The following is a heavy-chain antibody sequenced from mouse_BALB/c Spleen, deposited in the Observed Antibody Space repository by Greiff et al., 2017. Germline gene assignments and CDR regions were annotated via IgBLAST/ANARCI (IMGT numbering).Heavy chain of an antibody. CDR1: GFTFSSFG. J-gene: IGHJ4*01. Sequence: EVKLVESGGGLVQPGGSRKLSCAASGFTFSSFGMHWVRQAPEKGLEWVAYISSGSSTIYYADTVKGRFTISRDNPKNTLFLQMTSLRSEDTAMYYCASNGGDGYYEGAMDYWGQGTSVTVSS. V-gene: IGHV5-17*02. D-gene: IGHD2-3*01. CDR3: ASNGGDGYYEGAMDY. CDR2: ISSGSSTI.